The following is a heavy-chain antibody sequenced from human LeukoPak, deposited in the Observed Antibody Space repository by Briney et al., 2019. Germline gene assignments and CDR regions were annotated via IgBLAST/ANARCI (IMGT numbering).Heavy chain of an antibody. D-gene: IGHD3-3*02. CDR2: IYTSGST. V-gene: IGHV4-59*10. J-gene: IGHJ5*02. CDR1: GGSFSGYY. CDR3: ARGRPLSTFKGNWFDP. Sequence: SETLSLTCAVYGGSFSGYYWNWTRQPAGKGLEWIGRIYTSGSTNYNPSLKSRVTISVDTSKNQFSLKLSSVTAADTAVYYCARGRPLSTFKGNWFDPWGQGTLVTVSS.